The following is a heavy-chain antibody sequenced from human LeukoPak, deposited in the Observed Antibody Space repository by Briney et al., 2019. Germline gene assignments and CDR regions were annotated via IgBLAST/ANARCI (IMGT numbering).Heavy chain of an antibody. Sequence: GRSLRLSCGASGFTFSSNGMHWARQAPGKGLEWVAVISYDGSNKYYADSVKGRFTISRDDSKNTLSLQMNSLRTEDTAVYYCAKDLSSSWALDYRGQGTLVTVSS. CDR3: AKDLSSSWALDY. V-gene: IGHV3-30*18. J-gene: IGHJ4*02. CDR1: GFTFSSNG. CDR2: ISYDGSNK. D-gene: IGHD6-13*01.